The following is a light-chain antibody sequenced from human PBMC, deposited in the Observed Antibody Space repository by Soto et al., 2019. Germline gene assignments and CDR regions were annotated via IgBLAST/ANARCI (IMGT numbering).Light chain of an antibody. CDR1: SSDVGGYNY. V-gene: IGLV2-11*01. Sequence: QSALTQPRSVSGSPGQSVTISCTGTSSDVGGYNYVSLYQQHTGKAPKLMLYDVSKRPSGVPDRFSGCKSGNTASLTISGLQAEEKADYYCCSYAGSYVFGTGTKVTVL. J-gene: IGLJ1*01. CDR3: CSYAGSYV. CDR2: DVS.